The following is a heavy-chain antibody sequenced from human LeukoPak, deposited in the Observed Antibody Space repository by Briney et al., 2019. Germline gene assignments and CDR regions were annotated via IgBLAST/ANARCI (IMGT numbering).Heavy chain of an antibody. CDR2: INPNSGGT. D-gene: IGHD4-11*01. V-gene: IGHV1-2*02. Sequence: ASVKVSCKASGYTFTGYYMHWVRQAPGQGLEWMGWINPNSGGTNYAQKFQGRVTMTRDTSISTAYMELSRLRSDDTAVYYCARDGGELTTVIEFDYWGQGTLVTVSS. CDR1: GYTFTGYY. J-gene: IGHJ4*02. CDR3: ARDGGELTTVIEFDY.